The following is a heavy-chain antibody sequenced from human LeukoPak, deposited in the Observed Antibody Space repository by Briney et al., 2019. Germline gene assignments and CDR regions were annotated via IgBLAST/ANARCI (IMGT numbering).Heavy chain of an antibody. Sequence: PSETLSLTCTVSGGPINNYHWSWIRQPAGKGLEWIGRIYTRGSTIYNPSLKSRVTMPVDTSKNQFSLKLSSVTAADTAVYYCARGRYCSADICSGGDAFDIWGQGTMVSVSS. CDR1: GGPINNYH. J-gene: IGHJ3*02. CDR3: ARGRYCSADICSGGDAFDI. D-gene: IGHD2-15*01. V-gene: IGHV4-4*07. CDR2: IYTRGST.